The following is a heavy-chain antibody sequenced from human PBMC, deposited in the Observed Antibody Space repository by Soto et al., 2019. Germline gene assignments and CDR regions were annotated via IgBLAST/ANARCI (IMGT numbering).Heavy chain of an antibody. V-gene: IGHV3-30-3*01. CDR3: ARETAPPYFDY. CDR2: ISYDGSNK. CDR1: GFTFSSYA. J-gene: IGHJ4*02. Sequence: GGSLRLSCAASGFTFSSYAMHWVRQAPGKGLEWVAVISYDGSNKYYADSVKGRFTISRDNSKNTLYLQMNSLRAEDTAVYYCARETAPPYFDYWGQGTLVTVSS. D-gene: IGHD6-25*01.